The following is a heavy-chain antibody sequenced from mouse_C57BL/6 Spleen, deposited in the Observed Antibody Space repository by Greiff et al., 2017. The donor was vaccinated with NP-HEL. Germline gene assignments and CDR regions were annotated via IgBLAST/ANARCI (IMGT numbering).Heavy chain of an antibody. CDR3: ARGATGVEGYFDV. CDR2: IYPGSGNT. CDR1: GYTFTDYY. D-gene: IGHD1-1*01. Sequence: QVQLQQSGAELVRPGASVKLSCKASGYTFTDYYINWVKQRPGQGLEWIARIYPGSGNTYYNEKFKGKATLTAEKSSSTAYMQLSSLTSEDSAVYFCARGATGVEGYFDVWGTGTTVTVSS. V-gene: IGHV1-76*01. J-gene: IGHJ1*03.